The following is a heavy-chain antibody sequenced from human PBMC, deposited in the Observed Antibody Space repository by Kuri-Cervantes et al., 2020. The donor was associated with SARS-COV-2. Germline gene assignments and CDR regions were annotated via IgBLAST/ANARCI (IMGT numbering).Heavy chain of an antibody. Sequence: SETLSLTCTVSGGFSSNYYWSWIRQSPGKRLEWIGYVSYTGSPNYNPSLKSRVTISIDTSKNQFSLQLSSVTAADTAVYYCAKVGSWYPDYWGQGTLVTVSS. V-gene: IGHV4-59*08. J-gene: IGHJ4*02. CDR1: GGFSSNYY. CDR3: AKVGSWYPDY. CDR2: VSYTGSP. D-gene: IGHD6-13*01.